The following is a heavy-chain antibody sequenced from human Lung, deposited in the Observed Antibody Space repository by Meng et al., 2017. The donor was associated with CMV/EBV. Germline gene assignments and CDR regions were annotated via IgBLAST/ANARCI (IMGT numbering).Heavy chain of an antibody. J-gene: IGHJ4*02. D-gene: IGHD4-11*01. CDR1: GGSISSGDYY. V-gene: IGHV4-30-4*01. Sequence: QGQLQESGPGLVKPSQTLSLTCTVSGGSISSGDYYWSWIRQPPGKGLEWIGYIYYGGSTYYNPSLKSRVTISVDTSKNQFSLKLSSVTAADTAVYYCARDRTTGRYFDYWGQGTLVTVSS. CDR3: ARDRTTGRYFDY. CDR2: IYYGGST.